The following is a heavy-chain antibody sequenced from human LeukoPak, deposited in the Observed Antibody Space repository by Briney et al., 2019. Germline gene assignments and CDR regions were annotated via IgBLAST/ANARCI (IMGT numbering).Heavy chain of an antibody. D-gene: IGHD5-24*01. J-gene: IGHJ4*02. CDR3: ARDPPRDGYPTYYFDY. CDR1: GYTFTGYY. Sequence: ASVKVSCKASGYTFTGYYMHWVRQAPGQGLEWMGWINPNSGGTNYAQKFQGRVTMTRDTSISTAYMELSRLRSDDTAVYYCARDPPRDGYPTYYFDYWGQGTLVTASS. CDR2: INPNSGGT. V-gene: IGHV1-2*02.